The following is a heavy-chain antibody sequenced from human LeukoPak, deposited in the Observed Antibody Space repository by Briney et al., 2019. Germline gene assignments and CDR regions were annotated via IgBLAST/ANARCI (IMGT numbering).Heavy chain of an antibody. CDR2: IIPIFGTA. CDR1: GGTFSSYA. D-gene: IGHD2-2*01. V-gene: IGHV1-69*13. CDR3: ARDSLGYCSSTSCYGTRWDYYYYMDV. J-gene: IGHJ6*03. Sequence: ASVKVSCKASGGTFSSYAISWVRQAPGQGLEWMGGIIPIFGTANYAQKFQGRVTITADESTSTAYMELSSLRSEDTAVYYCARDSLGYCSSTSCYGTRWDYYYYMDVWGKGTTVTVSS.